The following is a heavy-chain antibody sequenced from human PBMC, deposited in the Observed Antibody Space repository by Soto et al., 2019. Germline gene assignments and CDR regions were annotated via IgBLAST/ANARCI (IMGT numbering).Heavy chain of an antibody. V-gene: IGHV3-11*01. CDR1: GFTFSDYY. CDR3: ARDLGYYDSSGYFDY. Sequence: PGGSLRLSCAASGFTFSDYYMSWIRRAPGKGLEWVSYISSSDSIIYYSDSVKGRFIISRDNAKNSLYLQMNSLRAEDTAVYYCARDLGYYDSSGYFDYWGQGXLVTVYS. CDR2: ISSSDSII. J-gene: IGHJ4*02. D-gene: IGHD3-22*01.